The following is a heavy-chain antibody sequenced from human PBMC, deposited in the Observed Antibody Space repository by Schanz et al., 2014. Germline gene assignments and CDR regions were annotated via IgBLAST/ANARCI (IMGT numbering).Heavy chain of an antibody. Sequence: VQLLESGGALVQPGGSLRLSCSASGFTLSSYGMHWVRQAPGKGLEWLAVIWFDGTNKYNADSVKGRFTISRDNLKNTVYLQMNSLRAGDTAVYYCAKDGRLPYYGTGSDFDYWGQGTLVAVSS. CDR3: AKDGRLPYYGTGSDFDY. CDR2: IWFDGTNK. V-gene: IGHV3-33*06. D-gene: IGHD3-22*01. CDR1: GFTLSSYG. J-gene: IGHJ4*02.